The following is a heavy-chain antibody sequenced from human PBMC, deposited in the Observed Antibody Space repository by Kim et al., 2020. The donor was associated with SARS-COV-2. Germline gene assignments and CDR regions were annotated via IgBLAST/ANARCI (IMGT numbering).Heavy chain of an antibody. Sequence: SETLSLTCTVSGGSISSYYWSWIRQPPGKGLEWIGYIYYSGSTNYNPSLKSRVTISVDTSKNQFSLKLSSVTAADTAVYYCARGGPIDPISDDSSGHDPWGQGTLVTVSS. CDR3: ARGGPIDPISDDSSGHDP. CDR1: GGSISSYY. D-gene: IGHD3-22*01. J-gene: IGHJ5*02. CDR2: IYYSGST. V-gene: IGHV4-59*13.